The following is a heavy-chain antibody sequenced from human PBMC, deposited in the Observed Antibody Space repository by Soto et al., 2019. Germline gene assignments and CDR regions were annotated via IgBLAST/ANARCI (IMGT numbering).Heavy chain of an antibody. CDR3: ARYLSGTYITFDY. V-gene: IGHV3-21*01. D-gene: IGHD1-26*01. CDR2: ISTNSDSI. J-gene: IGHJ3*01. CDR1: GFTFSVYD. Sequence: EVQLVESGGGLVKPGGSLRLSCEASGFTFSVYDMIWVRQAPAKGLEWVASISTNSDSIYYQDSFKGRFTVSRDNAKNSLYLEMNSLRGYDTAVYYCARYLSGTYITFDYWGQGTLVTVTS.